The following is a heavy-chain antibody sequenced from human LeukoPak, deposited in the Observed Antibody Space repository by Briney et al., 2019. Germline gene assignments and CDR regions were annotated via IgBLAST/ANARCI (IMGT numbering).Heavy chain of an antibody. D-gene: IGHD5-18*01. CDR1: GGSFSGYY. CDR3: ARDRGYSYGTDY. V-gene: IGHV4-34*01. CDR2: INHSGST. Sequence: PSETLSLTCAVYGGSFSGYYWSWIRQPPGKGLEWIGEINHSGSTNYNPSLKSRVTISVDTSKNQFSLKLSSVTAADTAVYYCARDRGYSYGTDYWGQGTLVTVSS. J-gene: IGHJ4*02.